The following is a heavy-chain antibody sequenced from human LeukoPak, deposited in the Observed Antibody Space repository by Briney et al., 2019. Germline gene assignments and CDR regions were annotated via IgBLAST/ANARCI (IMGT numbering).Heavy chain of an antibody. CDR2: IRYDGSNK. CDR3: AKDPYCSSTSCSGYNWFDP. CDR1: GFTFSSYA. D-gene: IGHD2-2*01. V-gene: IGHV3-30*02. Sequence: GGSLRLSCAASGFTFSSYAMHWVGQAPGKGLEWVAFIRYDGSNKYYADSVKGRFTISRDNSKNTLYLQMNSLRAEDTAVYYCAKDPYCSSTSCSGYNWFDPWGQGTLVTVSS. J-gene: IGHJ5*02.